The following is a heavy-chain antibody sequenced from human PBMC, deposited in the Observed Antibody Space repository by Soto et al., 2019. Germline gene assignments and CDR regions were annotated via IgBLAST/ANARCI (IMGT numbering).Heavy chain of an antibody. D-gene: IGHD2-15*01. Sequence: SLRLSCAASGFTFSTYWMHWLRQVPGKGLVWVSRINGDGDYTNYADAVKGRFTISRDNAKNTLYLQMNSLRAEDTAVYYCARERGGYSSDFWGQGTLVTVSS. CDR3: ARERGGYSSDF. V-gene: IGHV3-74*01. CDR1: GFTFSTYW. J-gene: IGHJ4*02. CDR2: INGDGDYT.